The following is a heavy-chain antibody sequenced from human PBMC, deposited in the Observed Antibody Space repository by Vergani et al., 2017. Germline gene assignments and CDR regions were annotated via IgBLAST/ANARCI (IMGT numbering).Heavy chain of an antibody. V-gene: IGHV1-69*01. CDR1: GGTFSSYA. Sequence: VDLVESGAEVKKPGSSVKVSCKASGGTFSSYAISWVRQAPGQGLEWMGGIIPIFGTANYAQKFQGRVTITADESTSTAYMELSSLRSEDTAVYYCARDRYCSSTSCSHRFDPWGQGTLVTVSS. CDR2: IIPIFGTA. J-gene: IGHJ5*02. D-gene: IGHD2-2*01. CDR3: ARDRYCSSTSCSHRFDP.